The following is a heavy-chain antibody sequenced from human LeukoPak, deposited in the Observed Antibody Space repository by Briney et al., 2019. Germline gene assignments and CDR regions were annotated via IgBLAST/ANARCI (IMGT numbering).Heavy chain of an antibody. D-gene: IGHD3-10*01. CDR1: GGSFSGYY. CDR2: INHSGST. Sequence: SETLSLTCAVYGGSFSGYYWSWIRQPPGKGLERIGEINHSGSTNYNPSLKSRVTISVDTSKNQFSLKLSSVTAADTAVYYCARAPHYYYGSGSYYNARYYFDYWGQGTLVTVSS. J-gene: IGHJ4*02. CDR3: ARAPHYYYGSGSYYNARYYFDY. V-gene: IGHV4-34*01.